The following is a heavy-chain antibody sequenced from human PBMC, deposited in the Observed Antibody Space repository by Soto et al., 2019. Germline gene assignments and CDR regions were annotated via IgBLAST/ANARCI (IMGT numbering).Heavy chain of an antibody. V-gene: IGHV3-30*18. CDR3: AKDVVVGATTGLGDYYYYYGMDV. CDR2: ISYDGSNK. CDR1: GFTFSSYG. Sequence: VGSLRLSGAASGFTFSSYGMHWVRQAPGKGLEWVAVISYDGSNKYYADSVKGRFTISRDNSKNTLYLQMNSLRAEDTAVYYCAKDVVVGATTGLGDYYYYYGMDVWGQGTTVTVSS. J-gene: IGHJ6*02. D-gene: IGHD1-26*01.